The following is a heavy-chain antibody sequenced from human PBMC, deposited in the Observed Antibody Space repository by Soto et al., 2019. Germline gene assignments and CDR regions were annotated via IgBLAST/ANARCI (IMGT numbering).Heavy chain of an antibody. J-gene: IGHJ6*02. V-gene: IGHV3-33*01. CDR1: GFTFSSYG. D-gene: IGHD6-19*01. Sequence: GGSLRLSCAASGFTFSSYGMHWVRQAPGKGLEWVAVIWYDGSNKYYADSVKGRFTISRDNSKNTLYLQMNSLRAEDTAVYYCARVGIAVAVPNYYGMDVWGQGTTVTVSS. CDR3: ARVGIAVAVPNYYGMDV. CDR2: IWYDGSNK.